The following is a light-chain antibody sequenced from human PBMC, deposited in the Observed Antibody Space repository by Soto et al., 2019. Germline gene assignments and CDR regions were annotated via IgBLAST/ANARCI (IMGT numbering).Light chain of an antibody. Sequence: DVQMTQYPSTLSASVGDRVTITCRASQSINNLLAWYQQKPGKAPKFLIYDVSTLESGVPSRFSGSGSGTEFTLTISSLQHEDFETYCCQQYDGYPLTFGGGTRVEIK. CDR3: QQYDGYPLT. V-gene: IGKV1-5*01. CDR2: DVS. J-gene: IGKJ4*01. CDR1: QSINNL.